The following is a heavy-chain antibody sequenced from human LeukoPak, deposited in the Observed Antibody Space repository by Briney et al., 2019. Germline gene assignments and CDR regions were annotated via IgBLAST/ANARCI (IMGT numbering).Heavy chain of an antibody. D-gene: IGHD3-22*01. CDR2: ISYDGSNK. V-gene: IGHV3-30-3*01. J-gene: IGHJ5*02. Sequence: PGRSLRLSCAASGFTFSTYAMHWVRQAPGKGLEWVALISYDGSNKYYADSVKGRFTISRDNSKNTLYLQMNSLRTEDTAVYYRARDHDSSGYYYPIGGWFDPWGQGTLVTVSS. CDR3: ARDHDSSGYYYPIGGWFDP. CDR1: GFTFSTYA.